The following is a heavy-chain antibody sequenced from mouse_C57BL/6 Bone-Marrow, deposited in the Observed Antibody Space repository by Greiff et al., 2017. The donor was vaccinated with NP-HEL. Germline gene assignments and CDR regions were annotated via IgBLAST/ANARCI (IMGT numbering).Heavy chain of an antibody. Sequence: DVMLVESGGGLVQPGGSLKLSCAASGFTFSDYGMAWVRQAPRKGPEWVAFISNLAYSIYYADTVTGRFTISRENAKNTLYLEMSSLRSEDTAMYYCARHETAWFAYWGQGTLVTVSA. J-gene: IGHJ3*01. CDR3: ARHETAWFAY. CDR2: ISNLAYSI. V-gene: IGHV5-15*01. CDR1: GFTFSDYG. D-gene: IGHD3-2*01.